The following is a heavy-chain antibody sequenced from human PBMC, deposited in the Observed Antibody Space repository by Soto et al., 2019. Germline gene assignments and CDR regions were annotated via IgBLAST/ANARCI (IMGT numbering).Heavy chain of an antibody. V-gene: IGHV3-30*18. Sequence: GGSLRLSCAASGFTFSSYGMHWVRQAPGKGLEWVAVISYDGSNKYYADSVKGRFTISRDNSKNTLYLQMNSLRAEDTAVYYCAKVYCSGGSCYTPLSAYFDYWGQGTLVTVSS. CDR3: AKVYCSGGSCYTPLSAYFDY. CDR2: ISYDGSNK. D-gene: IGHD2-15*01. CDR1: GFTFSSYG. J-gene: IGHJ4*02.